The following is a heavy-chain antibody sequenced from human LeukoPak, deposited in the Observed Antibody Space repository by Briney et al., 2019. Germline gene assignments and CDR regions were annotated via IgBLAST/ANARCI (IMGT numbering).Heavy chain of an antibody. D-gene: IGHD2-15*01. CDR3: ASAGSCCVAYWS. CDR2: ITYDGSTI. J-gene: IGHJ3*01. CDR1: GFTFSTYC. Sequence: GGSLRLSCAASGFTFSTYCMHWLRQAPGKGLEWVARITYDGSTINYADSVKGRFTISRDNAKNTLYLQMNSLRDEDTAVYYGASAGSCCVAYWSWGPLAIVTV. V-gene: IGHV3-30*03.